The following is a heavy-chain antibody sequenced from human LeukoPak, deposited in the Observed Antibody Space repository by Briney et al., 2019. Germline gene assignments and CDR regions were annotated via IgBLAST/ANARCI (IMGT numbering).Heavy chain of an antibody. CDR2: ISYDGSNK. V-gene: IGHV3-30*04. J-gene: IGHJ4*02. Sequence: PGGSLRLSCAASGFTFSSYAMHWVRQAPGKGLEWVAVISYDGSNKYYADSVKGRFTISRDNSKNTLYLHMNSLRAEDTAVYYCASRSMVRGVMGDYWGQGTLVTVSS. D-gene: IGHD3-10*01. CDR3: ASRSMVRGVMGDY. CDR1: GFTFSSYA.